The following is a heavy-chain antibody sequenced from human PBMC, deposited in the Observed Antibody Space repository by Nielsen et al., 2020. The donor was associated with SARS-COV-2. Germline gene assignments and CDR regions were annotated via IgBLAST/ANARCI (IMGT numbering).Heavy chain of an antibody. CDR1: RGSIGSGGYS. CDR2: IAHSGRT. J-gene: IGHJ3*02. Sequence: TLSLTCPLSRGSIGSGGYSWSWIRQAPGKGLEWIGYIAHSGRTYYNPSLKSRVTISVDRSKNQFSLKLSSVTAADTAVYYCARGGRITFGGADDAFDIWGQGTMVTVSS. D-gene: IGHD3-16*01. V-gene: IGHV4-30-2*01. CDR3: ARGGRITFGGADDAFDI.